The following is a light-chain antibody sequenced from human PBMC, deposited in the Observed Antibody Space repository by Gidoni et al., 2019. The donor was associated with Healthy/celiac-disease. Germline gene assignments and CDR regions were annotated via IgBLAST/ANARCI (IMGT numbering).Light chain of an antibody. CDR1: QSVSSY. CDR2: DAS. CDR3: QQRSNWPYFT. Sequence: DIVFTQSPATLSLSPGERATLSCRASQSVSSYLAWYQQKPGQAPRLLIYDASNRATGIPARFSGSGSGTDFTLTISSLEPEDFAVYYCQQRSNWPYFTFGPXTKVDIK. V-gene: IGKV3-11*01. J-gene: IGKJ3*01.